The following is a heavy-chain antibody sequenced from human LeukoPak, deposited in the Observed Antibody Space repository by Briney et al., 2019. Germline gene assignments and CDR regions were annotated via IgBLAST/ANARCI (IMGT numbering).Heavy chain of an antibody. D-gene: IGHD5-18*01. J-gene: IGHJ4*02. CDR3: ARGERVFSRGYSYGYYFDY. CDR2: ISSSGSTI. Sequence: GGSLRLSCAASGFTFSDYYMSWIRQAPGKGLEWVSYISSSGSTIYYADSVKGRFTISRDNAKNSLYLQMNSLRAEDTAVYYCARGERVFSRGYSYGYYFDYWGQGTLVTVSS. V-gene: IGHV3-11*04. CDR1: GFTFSDYY.